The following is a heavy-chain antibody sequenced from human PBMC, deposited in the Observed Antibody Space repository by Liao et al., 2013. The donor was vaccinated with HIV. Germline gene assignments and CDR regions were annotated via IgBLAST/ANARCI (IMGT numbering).Heavy chain of an antibody. CDR2: IYYSGNT. Sequence: QVHLQESGPGLVKPSQTLSLTCTVSGGSISSPDYYWSWIRQPPGKGLEWIGYIYYSGNTFYNPSLKSRVTISLDTSKNQFSLKLSSVTAADTAVYYCARDAYFDWDNWFDPWGQGTLVTVSS. D-gene: IGHD3-9*01. V-gene: IGHV4-30-4*08. CDR1: GGSISSPDYY. J-gene: IGHJ5*02. CDR3: ARDAYFDWDNWFDP.